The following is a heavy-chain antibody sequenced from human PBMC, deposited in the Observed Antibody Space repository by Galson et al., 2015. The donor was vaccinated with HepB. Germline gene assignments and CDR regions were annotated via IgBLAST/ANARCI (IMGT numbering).Heavy chain of an antibody. D-gene: IGHD3-10*01. V-gene: IGHV3-30*19. CDR3: ARDLENYGSGSYYQPGRTFDY. Sequence: SLRLSCAASGFTFSSYGMHWVRQAPGKGLEWVAVISYDGSNKNYADSVKGRFTISRDNSKNTLYLQMNSLRAEDTAVYYCARDLENYGSGSYYQPGRTFDYWGQGTLLTVSS. CDR1: GFTFSSYG. CDR2: ISYDGSNK. J-gene: IGHJ4*02.